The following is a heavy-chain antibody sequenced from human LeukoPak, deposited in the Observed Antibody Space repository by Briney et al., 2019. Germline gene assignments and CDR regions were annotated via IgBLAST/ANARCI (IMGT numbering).Heavy chain of an antibody. CDR3: AGIEYSSSC. V-gene: IGHV4-34*01. D-gene: IGHD6-6*01. CDR1: GGSFSGYY. J-gene: IGHJ4*02. Sequence: PSETLSLTCAVYGGSFSGYYWSWIRQPPGKGLEWIGEINHSGSTNYNPSLKSRVTISVDTSKNQFSLKLSSVTAADTAVYYCAGIEYSSSCWGQGTLVTVSS. CDR2: INHSGST.